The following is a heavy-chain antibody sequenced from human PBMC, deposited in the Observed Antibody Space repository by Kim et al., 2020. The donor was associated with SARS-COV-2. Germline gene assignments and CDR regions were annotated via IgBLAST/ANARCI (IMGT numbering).Heavy chain of an antibody. D-gene: IGHD1-26*01. V-gene: IGHV3-23*01. Sequence: GGSLRLSCAASGFTFSSYAMSWVRQAPGKGLEWVSAISGSGGSTYYADSVKGRFTISRDNSKNTLYLQMNSLRAEDTAVYYCAKACSRWELHRRAFDIWGQGTMVTISS. J-gene: IGHJ3*02. CDR3: AKACSRWELHRRAFDI. CDR1: GFTFSSYA. CDR2: ISGSGGST.